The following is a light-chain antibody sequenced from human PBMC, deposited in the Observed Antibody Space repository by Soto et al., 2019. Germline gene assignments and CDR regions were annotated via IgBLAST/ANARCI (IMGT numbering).Light chain of an antibody. Sequence: QSVLTQPPSASGTPGQRVTISCSGGSSNIETHDIYWHQQLPGSAPKLLIYSNDQRPSGVPDRFSASKSGTSAYLAISGLRSEDEAEYFCATWDDSLSGVVFGGGTKLTVL. V-gene: IGLV1-47*02. J-gene: IGLJ2*01. CDR3: ATWDDSLSGVV. CDR2: SND. CDR1: SSNIETHD.